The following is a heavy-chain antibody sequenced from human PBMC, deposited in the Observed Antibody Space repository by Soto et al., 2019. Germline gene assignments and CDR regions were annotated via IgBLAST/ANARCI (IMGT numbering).Heavy chain of an antibody. J-gene: IGHJ4*02. V-gene: IGHV4-39*07. Sequence: SETLSLTCTVSGVSITSGTYYWGWIRQPPGKGLEWIGTIYYTGSTYYDPSLKSRVTISVDTSKNQFSLKLSSVTAADTAVYYCASGGAGGTTGGGSDYWGQGTLVTVSS. D-gene: IGHD1-7*01. CDR2: IYYTGST. CDR1: GVSITSGTYY. CDR3: ASGGAGGTTGGGSDY.